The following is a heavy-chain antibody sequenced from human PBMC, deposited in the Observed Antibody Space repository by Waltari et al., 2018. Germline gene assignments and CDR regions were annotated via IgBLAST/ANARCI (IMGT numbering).Heavy chain of an antibody. CDR2: INPNGGGT. Sequence: QVQLVQSGAEVKKPGASVKVSCKASGYTFTGYYIHWLRQAPGQGLEWVGWINPNGGGTNYAQNFQGRVTMTSDTSITTVYMEVSGLRYDDTAVFYCARDIWFYGKHEYWGQGTLVTVSS. CDR3: ARDIWFYGKHEY. D-gene: IGHD3-9*01. J-gene: IGHJ4*02. V-gene: IGHV1-2*02. CDR1: GYTFTGYY.